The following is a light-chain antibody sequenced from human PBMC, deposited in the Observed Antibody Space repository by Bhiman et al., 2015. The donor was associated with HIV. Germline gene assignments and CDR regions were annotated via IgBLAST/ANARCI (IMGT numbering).Light chain of an antibody. CDR1: KLGDKY. CDR3: QAWDSSTYVV. J-gene: IGLJ2*01. Sequence: ELTQPPSVSVSPGQTASITCSGDKLGDKYACWYQQKPGQSPVLVIYQNNKRPSGIPERFSGSNSGNTATLTISGTQAMDEADYYCQAWDSSTYVVFGGGTKLTVL. CDR2: QNN. V-gene: IGLV3-1*01.